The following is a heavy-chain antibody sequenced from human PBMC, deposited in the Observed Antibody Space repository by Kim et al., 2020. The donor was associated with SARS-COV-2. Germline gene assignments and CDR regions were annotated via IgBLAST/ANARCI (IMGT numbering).Heavy chain of an antibody. V-gene: IGHV3-11*05. J-gene: IGHJ4*02. D-gene: IGHD6-13*01. CDR3: ARDFFVQHIETAPGLYYFDY. Sequence: GRFTISRDNADNSLYLQMNSLRVEDTAIYYCARDFFVQHIETAPGLYYFDYWGQGALVTVSS.